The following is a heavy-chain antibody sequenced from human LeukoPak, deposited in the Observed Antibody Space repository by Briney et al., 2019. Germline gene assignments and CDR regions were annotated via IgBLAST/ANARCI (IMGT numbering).Heavy chain of an antibody. CDR3: ARDGPPRTYCRGDCYPGFDY. V-gene: IGHV1-18*01. J-gene: IGHJ4*02. Sequence: GASVKVSCKASGYTFSSYGISWVRQAPGQGLEWMGWISAYNGNTNYAQKLQGRVTMTTDTSTSTAYMELRSLRSDDAAVYYCARDGPPRTYCRGDCYPGFDYWGQGTLVTVSS. D-gene: IGHD2-21*02. CDR2: ISAYNGNT. CDR1: GYTFSSYG.